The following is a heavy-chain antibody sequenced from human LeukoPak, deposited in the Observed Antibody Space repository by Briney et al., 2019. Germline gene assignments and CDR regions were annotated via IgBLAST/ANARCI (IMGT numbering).Heavy chain of an antibody. CDR3: ARVVDTAMAGDY. CDR1: GGSISSYY. V-gene: IGHV4-59*12. CDR2: IYYSGST. D-gene: IGHD5-18*01. Sequence: SETLSLTCTVSGGSISSYYWSWIRQPPGKGLEWIGYIYYSGSTYYNPSLKSRVTISVDTSKNQFSLKLSSVTAADTAVYYCARVVDTAMAGDYWGQGTLVTVSS. J-gene: IGHJ4*02.